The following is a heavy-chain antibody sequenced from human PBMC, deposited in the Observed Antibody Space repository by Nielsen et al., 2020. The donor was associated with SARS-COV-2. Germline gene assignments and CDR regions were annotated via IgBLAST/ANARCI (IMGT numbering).Heavy chain of an antibody. CDR3: AKTARLLDL. J-gene: IGHJ4*02. CDR2: ISQTGEYT. CDR1: GFSFNNFA. D-gene: IGHD6-6*01. V-gene: IGHV3-11*03. Sequence: GESLKISCSASGFSFNNFAMHWVRLAPGKGLEFISYISQTGEYTKYADSVKGRFTISRDNAKNSVYLQMNSLRAEDTAVYYCAKTARLLDLGGQGTLVTVSS.